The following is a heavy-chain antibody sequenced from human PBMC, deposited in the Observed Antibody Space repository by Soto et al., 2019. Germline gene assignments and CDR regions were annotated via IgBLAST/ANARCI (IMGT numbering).Heavy chain of an antibody. J-gene: IGHJ4*02. CDR3: AKDQQTYYYDSMYY. D-gene: IGHD3-22*01. V-gene: IGHV3-30*18. CDR2: ISYDGSNK. Sequence: GGSLRLSCAASGFTFSSYGMHWVRQAPGKGLEWVAVISYDGSNKYYADSVKGRFTISRDNSKNTLYLQMNSLRAEDTAVYYCAKDQQTYYYDSMYYWGQGTLVTVSS. CDR1: GFTFSSYG.